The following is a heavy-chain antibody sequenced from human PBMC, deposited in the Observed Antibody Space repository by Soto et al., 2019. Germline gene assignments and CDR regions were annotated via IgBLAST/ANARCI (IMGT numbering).Heavy chain of an antibody. CDR2: ISTDGGRQ. D-gene: IGHD3-22*01. CDR3: AREDGSSGRAGTFQP. CDR1: GFTFSTYV. V-gene: IGHV3-30-3*01. J-gene: IGHJ1*01. Sequence: QVQLVESGGGVVQPGRSLRLSCAASGFTFSTYVMHWVRQAPGKGLEWVAGISTDGGRQHYADSVKGRFTISRDNSKNTLFVQMDSLRPEDTAVYYCAREDGSSGRAGTFQPWGQGSLVTVSS.